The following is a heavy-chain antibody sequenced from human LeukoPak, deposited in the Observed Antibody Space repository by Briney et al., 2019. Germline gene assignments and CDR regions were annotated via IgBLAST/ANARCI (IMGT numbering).Heavy chain of an antibody. D-gene: IGHD3-22*01. J-gene: IGHJ4*02. CDR1: GFTFSSYA. Sequence: GGYLRLSCAASGFTFSSYAMHWVRQAPGKGLEWVAVISYDGSNKYYADSVKGRFTISRVNSKNTLYLQMNSLRAEDTAVYYCAREAYYYDSSGYYPLDCWGQGTLVTVSS. CDR2: ISYDGSNK. V-gene: IGHV3-30-3*01. CDR3: AREAYYYDSSGYYPLDC.